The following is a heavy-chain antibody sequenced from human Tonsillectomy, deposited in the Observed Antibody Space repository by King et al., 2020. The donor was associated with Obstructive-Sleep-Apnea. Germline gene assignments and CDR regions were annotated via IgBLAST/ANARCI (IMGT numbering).Heavy chain of an antibody. CDR1: GFTFSNYA. CDR3: AKRVDTAMVFDY. Sequence: VQLVESGGGLVQPGGSLRLSCAASGFTFSNYAMSVFRQAPGEGLEWVSAINTGGGTTYYATSVKGRFTISRDNSKNTLYLQINSLRAEDTAVYYCAKRVDTAMVFDYWGQGTLVTVSS. CDR2: INTGGGTT. J-gene: IGHJ4*02. V-gene: IGHV3-23*04. D-gene: IGHD5-18*01.